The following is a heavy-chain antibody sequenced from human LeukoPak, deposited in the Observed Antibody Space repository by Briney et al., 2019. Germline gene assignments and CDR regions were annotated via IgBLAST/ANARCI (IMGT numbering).Heavy chain of an antibody. J-gene: IGHJ4*02. CDR2: MNPNSGNT. D-gene: IGHD2-21*01. V-gene: IGHV1-8*01. Sequence: ASVRVSCKASGYTFTSYDINWVRQATGQGLEWMGWMNPNSGNTGYAQKFQGRVTMTRNTSIGTAYMELSSLRSEDTAVYYCARGALGLIPFDYWGQGTLVTVSS. CDR3: ARGALGLIPFDY. CDR1: GYTFTSYD.